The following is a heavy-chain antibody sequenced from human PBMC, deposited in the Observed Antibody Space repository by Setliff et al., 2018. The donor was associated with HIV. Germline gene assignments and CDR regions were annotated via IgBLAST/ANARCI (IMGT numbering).Heavy chain of an antibody. CDR3: ARGGKRAFDI. J-gene: IGHJ3*02. CDR1: GGSISSYY. CDR2: IYYSGST. Sequence: SETLSLTCTVSGGSISSYYWSWIRQPPGKGLEWIGYIYYSGSTNYNPSRKSRVTISIDTSKIHFSLTVSSVSGADTALCFCARGGKRAFDIWGQGAMVTVSS. V-gene: IGHV4-59*01.